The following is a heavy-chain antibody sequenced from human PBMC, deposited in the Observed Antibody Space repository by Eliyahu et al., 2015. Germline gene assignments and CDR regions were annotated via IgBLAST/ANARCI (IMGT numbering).Heavy chain of an antibody. D-gene: IGHD2-15*01. Sequence: QLQLQESGPGLVKPSETLSLTCTVSXGSIXXSXYYWGWIRQPPGKGLEWIGSIXYSGSTYYNPSLKSRVTISVDTSKNQFSLKLSSVTAADTAVYYCARHRGYSPGWFDPWGQGTLVTVSS. J-gene: IGHJ5*02. CDR2: IXYSGST. V-gene: IGHV4-39*01. CDR1: XGSIXXSXYY. CDR3: ARHRGYSPGWFDP.